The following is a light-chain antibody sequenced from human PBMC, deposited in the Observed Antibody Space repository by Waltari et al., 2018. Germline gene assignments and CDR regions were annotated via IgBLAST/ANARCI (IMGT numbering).Light chain of an antibody. CDR3: QAWDSNTAHYV. J-gene: IGLJ1*01. CDR2: QDT. CDR1: KLGNKY. Sequence: SSELTQPPSVSVSPEQTASVTCSGDKLGNKYASWYQQKPGQSPVLVIYQDTKRPSGIPERFSGSNSGNTATLTITGTQALDEADYYCQAWDSNTAHYVFGTGTKVTVL. V-gene: IGLV3-1*01.